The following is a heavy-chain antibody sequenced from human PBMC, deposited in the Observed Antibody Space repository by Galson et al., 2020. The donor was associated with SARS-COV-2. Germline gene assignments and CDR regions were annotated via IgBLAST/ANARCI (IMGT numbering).Heavy chain of an antibody. V-gene: IGHV3-33*01. J-gene: IGHJ4*02. CDR2: IWYDGSNK. Sequence: GGSLRLSCAASGFTFSSYGMHWVRQAPGKGLEWVAVIWYDGSNKYYADSVKGRFTISRDNSKNTLYLQMNSLRAEDTAVYYCAREENCGGDCYLDYWGQGTLVTVSS. CDR3: AREENCGGDCYLDY. D-gene: IGHD2-21*02. CDR1: GFTFSSYG.